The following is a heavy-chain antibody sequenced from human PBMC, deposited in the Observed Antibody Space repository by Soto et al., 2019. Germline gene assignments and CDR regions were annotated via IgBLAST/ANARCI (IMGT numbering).Heavy chain of an antibody. Sequence: QITLKASGPTLMKPTQTLTLTCASSGFSRSTSGVGVGWIRQPPGKALERLALIFSNDDKRYIPSLMSRLTITKDTSKNKVVLTMTNIEPVDTATYYCSQMRVSGLFGIDVWGQGTTVTVSS. CDR3: SQMRVSGLFGIDV. J-gene: IGHJ6*02. CDR2: IFSNDDK. D-gene: IGHD3-10*01. CDR1: GFSRSTSGVG. V-gene: IGHV2-5*01.